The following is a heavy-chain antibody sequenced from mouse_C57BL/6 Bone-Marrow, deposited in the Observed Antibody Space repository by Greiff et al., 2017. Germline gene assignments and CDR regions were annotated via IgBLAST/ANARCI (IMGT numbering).Heavy chain of an antibody. V-gene: IGHV14-4*01. J-gene: IGHJ2*01. CDR2: IDPEIGDT. D-gene: IGHD2-3*01. CDR1: GFNIKDDY. CDR3: SSFDGNYFDF. Sequence: EVKLQESGAELVRPGASVKLSCTASGFNIKDDYIHWVKQRPEQGLERIGWIDPEIGDTEYATKFQGKATITSDTSSNTAYLQLSSLTSEDTAVYYCSSFDGNYFDFWGQGTPLTVAS.